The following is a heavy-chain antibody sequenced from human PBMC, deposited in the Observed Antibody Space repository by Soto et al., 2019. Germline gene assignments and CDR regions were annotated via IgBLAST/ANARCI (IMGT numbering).Heavy chain of an antibody. CDR3: ARDLYYSSGRYFDHDAFDI. V-gene: IGHV1-18*01. Sequence: QVQLVQSGADVNKPGASVKVSCKASGYNFTSYGISWVRQAPGQGLEWMGWISPHNDRTKYARRFQDRVTMTTETPTSTVYMELGSLRSDDTAVYYCARDLYYSSGRYFDHDAFDIWGQGTVVTVSS. CDR2: ISPHNDRT. J-gene: IGHJ3*02. D-gene: IGHD6-19*01. CDR1: GYNFTSYG.